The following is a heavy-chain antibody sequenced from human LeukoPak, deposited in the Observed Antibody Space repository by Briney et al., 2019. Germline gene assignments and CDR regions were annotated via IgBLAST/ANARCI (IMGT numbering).Heavy chain of an antibody. CDR1: GFTFSSYW. V-gene: IGHV3-7*01. J-gene: IGHJ4*02. Sequence: GGSLRLSCAASGFTFSSYWMSWLRQARGKGLEGVAYINQDGSEKYYVDSVKGRFTISIDNAKNSLYLQMNSLRAEDTAVYYCARGIVGATHPYDYWGQGTLVTVSS. CDR2: INQDGSEK. D-gene: IGHD1-26*01. CDR3: ARGIVGATHPYDY.